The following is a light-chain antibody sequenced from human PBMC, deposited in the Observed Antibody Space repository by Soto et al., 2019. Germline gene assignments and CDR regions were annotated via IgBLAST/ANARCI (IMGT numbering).Light chain of an antibody. J-gene: IGKJ1*01. CDR3: MQALQPRWT. CDR1: QSLLYSNGYNY. Sequence: DIVMTQSPLSLPVTPGEPASISCRSSQSLLYSNGYNYLKWYLQKPGQSPPLLIYLGSNRASGVPDRFSGSGSGTDFTLKIRRVEAEDVGVYYCMQALQPRWTFGQGTKVDIK. CDR2: LGS. V-gene: IGKV2-28*01.